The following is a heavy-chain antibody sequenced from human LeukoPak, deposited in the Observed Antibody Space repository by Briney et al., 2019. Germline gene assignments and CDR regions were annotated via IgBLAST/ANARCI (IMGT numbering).Heavy chain of an antibody. Sequence: GEPLKISCKGSGYSFNTYWIAWVRQMPGKGLEWMGIIYPDDSDARYSPSFQGHVTISVDKSISTTYLQWSSLQASDTAMYYCARRQTWNYDSWGQGTLVTVSS. CDR3: ARRQTWNYDS. CDR2: IYPDDSDA. V-gene: IGHV5-51*01. D-gene: IGHD1-7*01. J-gene: IGHJ5*01. CDR1: GYSFNTYW.